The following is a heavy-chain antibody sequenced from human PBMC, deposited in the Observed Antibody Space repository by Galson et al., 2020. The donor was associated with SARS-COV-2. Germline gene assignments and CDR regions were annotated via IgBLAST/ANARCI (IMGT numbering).Heavy chain of an antibody. J-gene: IGHJ4*02. CDR3: ARGTVAGISFWGAFDY. D-gene: IGHD6-19*01. Sequence: GGSLRLSCAASGFTFSSYGMHWVRQAPGKGLEWVAVIWYDGSNKYYADSVKGRFTISRDNSKNTLYLQMNSLRAEDTAVYYCARGTVAGISFWGAFDYWGQGTLVTVSS. V-gene: IGHV3-33*01. CDR1: GFTFSSYG. CDR2: IWYDGSNK.